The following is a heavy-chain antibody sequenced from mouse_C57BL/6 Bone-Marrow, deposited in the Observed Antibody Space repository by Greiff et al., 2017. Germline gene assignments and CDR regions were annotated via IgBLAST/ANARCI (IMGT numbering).Heavy chain of an antibody. CDR3: ARLAYYSNPAWFAY. CDR2: IYPGDGDT. V-gene: IGHV1-80*01. D-gene: IGHD2-5*01. Sequence: QVQLQQSGAELVKPGASVKISCKASGYAFSSYWMNWVKQRPGKGLEWIGQIYPGDGDTNYNGKFKGKATLTADKSSSTAYMQLSSLTSEDSAVYFCARLAYYSNPAWFAYWGQGTLVTVSA. CDR1: GYAFSSYW. J-gene: IGHJ3*01.